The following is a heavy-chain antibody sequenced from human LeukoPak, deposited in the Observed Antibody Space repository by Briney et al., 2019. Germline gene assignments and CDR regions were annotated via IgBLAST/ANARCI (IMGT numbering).Heavy chain of an antibody. CDR1: GYSISSGYY. CDR2: MYHSGST. V-gene: IGHV4-38-2*01. J-gene: IGHJ5*01. Sequence: SETLSLTCGVSGYSISSGYYWGWIRQPPGKGLEWIGNMYHSGSTDYNPSLKSRVTISIDTSKNQFSLNLRSVTAADTAVYYCARHKSYCTTSTCYYTDSWGQGTLVTVSS. D-gene: IGHD2-2*01. CDR3: ARHKSYCTTSTCYYTDS.